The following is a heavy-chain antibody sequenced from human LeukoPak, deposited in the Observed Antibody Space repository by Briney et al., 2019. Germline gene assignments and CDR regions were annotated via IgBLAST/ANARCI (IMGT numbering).Heavy chain of an antibody. D-gene: IGHD1-26*01. V-gene: IGHV4-59*01. CDR3: ARSIMIVGLFAY. J-gene: IGHJ4*02. CDR2: IYYSGST. CDR1: GGSISSYY. Sequence: SETLSLTCTVSGGSISSYYWSWIRQPPGKGLEWIGYIYYSGSTNYNPSPKSRVTISVDTSKNQFSLKLSSVTAADTAVYYCARSIMIVGLFAYGGQGPLFTVPS.